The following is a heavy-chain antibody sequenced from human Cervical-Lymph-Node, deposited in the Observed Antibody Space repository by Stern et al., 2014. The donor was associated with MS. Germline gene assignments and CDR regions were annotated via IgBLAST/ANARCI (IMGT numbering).Heavy chain of an antibody. D-gene: IGHD3-10*01. J-gene: IGHJ4*02. CDR2: IFPDDSDI. CDR1: GYTFSDSW. CDR3: TRRGPQGHHFDF. V-gene: IGHV5-51*01. Sequence: EVQLVESGAEVKKAGESLKISCQGSGYTFSDSWIAWVRLMPGKGLEWMGIIFPDDSDIRYSPSFLGQVTISADNSINTAYLQWESLKGSDTAMYYCTRRGPQGHHFDFWGQGTLVTVSS.